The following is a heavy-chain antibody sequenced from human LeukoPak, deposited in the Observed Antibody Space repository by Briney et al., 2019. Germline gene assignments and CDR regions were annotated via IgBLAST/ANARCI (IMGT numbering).Heavy chain of an antibody. V-gene: IGHV4-39*07. CDR2: INHSGRT. D-gene: IGHD6-19*01. J-gene: IGHJ4*02. Sequence: SETLSLTCTDSGVSIRSTSYYWGWIRQPPGKGLEWIASINHSGRTNYNPSLKSRVTISVDTSKNQFSLKLSSVTAADTAVYYCARRNVGYRSGQLDYWGQGTLVTVSS. CDR1: GVSIRSTSYY. CDR3: ARRNVGYRSGQLDY.